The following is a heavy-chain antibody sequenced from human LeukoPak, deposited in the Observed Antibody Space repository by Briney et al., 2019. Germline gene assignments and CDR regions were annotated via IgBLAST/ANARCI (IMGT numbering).Heavy chain of an antibody. CDR3: ARVPIGYCSSTSCAHSWFDP. Sequence: ASVKVSCKASGGTFSSYAISWVRQAPGQGLEWMGGIIPIFGTANYAQKFQGRVTITTDESTSTAYMELSSLRFEDTAVYYCARVPIGYCSSTSCAHSWFDPWGQGTLVTVSS. CDR1: GGTFSSYA. CDR2: IIPIFGTA. J-gene: IGHJ5*02. V-gene: IGHV1-69*05. D-gene: IGHD2-2*01.